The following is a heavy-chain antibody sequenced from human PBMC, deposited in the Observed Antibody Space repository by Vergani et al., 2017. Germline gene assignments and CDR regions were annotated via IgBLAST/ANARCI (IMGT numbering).Heavy chain of an antibody. CDR1: GGSISSYY. J-gene: IGHJ2*01. CDR3: ARIGAARRRYFDL. D-gene: IGHD6-6*01. V-gene: IGHV4-59*01. CDR2: IYYSGST. Sequence: QVQLQESGPGLVKPSETLSLTCPVSGGSISSYYWSWIRQPPGKGLEWIGYIYYSGSTNYNPSLKSRVTISVDTSKNQFSLKLSSVTAADTAVYYCARIGAARRRYFDLWGRGTLVTVSS.